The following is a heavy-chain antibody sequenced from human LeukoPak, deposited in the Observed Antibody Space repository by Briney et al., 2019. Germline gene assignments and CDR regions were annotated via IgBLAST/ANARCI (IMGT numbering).Heavy chain of an antibody. CDR3: ARDWVTVANRDYYYYYMDV. CDR2: IYGRGGS. J-gene: IGHJ6*03. D-gene: IGHD4-23*01. V-gene: IGHV4-61*02. CDR1: GDSISSGSYY. Sequence: SETLSLTCTVSGDSISSGSYYWSWIRQPAGKGLEWIGRIYGRGGSNYNPSLKSRVTISIDKSKNQFSLKMNSVTAPDTAVYYCARDWVTVANRDYYYYYMDVWGKGTTVTISS.